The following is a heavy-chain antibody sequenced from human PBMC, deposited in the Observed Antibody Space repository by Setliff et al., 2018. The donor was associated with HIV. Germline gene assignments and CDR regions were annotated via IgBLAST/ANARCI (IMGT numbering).Heavy chain of an antibody. Sequence: SGPTLVNPTQTLTLTCTFSGFSLSPRGMSVRWIRQPPGKALEWLARIDWDDAKYYSTSLKTRLTISKDTSKTQVVLTMTNMDPVDTATYYCARGSESLTYFDNLGPGTLVTVSS. V-gene: IGHV2-70*11. CDR2: IDWDDAK. D-gene: IGHD3-10*01. J-gene: IGHJ4*02. CDR3: ARGSESLTYFDN. CDR1: GFSLSPRGMS.